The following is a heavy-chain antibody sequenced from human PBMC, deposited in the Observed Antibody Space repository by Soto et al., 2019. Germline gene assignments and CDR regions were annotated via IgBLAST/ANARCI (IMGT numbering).Heavy chain of an antibody. D-gene: IGHD6-13*01. CDR1: GFTFSSYA. CDR3: ARGWYSSSWYESYYYYYGMDV. Sequence: GGSLRLSCAASGFTFSSYAMIWVRQAPGKGLEWVSGISGSGGSTYYADSVKGRFTISRDNSKNTLYLQMNSLRAEDTAVYYCARGWYSSSWYESYYYYYGMDVWGQGTTVTVSS. CDR2: ISGSGGST. J-gene: IGHJ6*02. V-gene: IGHV3-23*01.